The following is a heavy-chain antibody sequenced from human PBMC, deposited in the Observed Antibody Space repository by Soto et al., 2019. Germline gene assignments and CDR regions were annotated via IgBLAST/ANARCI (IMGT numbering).Heavy chain of an antibody. D-gene: IGHD6-13*01. CDR2: ISSGGST. V-gene: IGHV3-66*01. CDR3: ARVPRKGASRIWYVPYFDY. J-gene: IGHJ4*02. CDR1: GLTGSNNY. Sequence: GGSLRLSCAASGLTGSNNYMSWVSQAPGEWLEWVSVISSGGSTDYADSVKSRFTTSRDNSKNMLHLQKNSLRAEDTAVYYCARVPRKGASRIWYVPYFDYWGQGALVTLAS.